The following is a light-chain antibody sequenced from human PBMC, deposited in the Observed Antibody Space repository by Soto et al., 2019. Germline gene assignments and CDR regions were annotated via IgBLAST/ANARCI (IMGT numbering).Light chain of an antibody. CDR2: NAS. J-gene: IGKJ5*01. Sequence: EIVLTQSPATLSLSPGERATLSCRASQSVSKYLAWYQQKPGQAPRLLIYNASNRATGIPVRFSGSGSGTDFTLTISSLQSEDFAVYYCQQYNNWPPITFGQGTRLEIK. V-gene: IGKV3-11*01. CDR3: QQYNNWPPIT. CDR1: QSVSKY.